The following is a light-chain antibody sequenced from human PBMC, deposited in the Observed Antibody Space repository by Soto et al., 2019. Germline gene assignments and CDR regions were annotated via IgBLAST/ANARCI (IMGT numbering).Light chain of an antibody. J-gene: IGKJ2*01. Sequence: DIQMTQSPSSLSASVGDRVTITCRASQGISNYLAWYQQKPGKVPKLLIYAASTLQSGVPSRFSGSGSGTDFTLTISCLQPEDVASYYCQKYNSAPYTLGQGTKLEIK. V-gene: IGKV1-27*01. CDR2: AAS. CDR1: QGISNY. CDR3: QKYNSAPYT.